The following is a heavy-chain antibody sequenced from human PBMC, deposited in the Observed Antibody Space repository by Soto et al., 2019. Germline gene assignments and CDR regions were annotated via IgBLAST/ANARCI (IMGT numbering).Heavy chain of an antibody. CDR2: IYHNGTT. V-gene: IGHV4-38-2*01. J-gene: IGHJ6*02. D-gene: IGHD2-2*02. Sequence: SETLSLTCGVSGYSINSDYYWAWIRQPPGKGLEWIGTIYHNGTTYYNPSLEGRVTILVDTSKNQFSLRLRSVTAADTAVYYCARERSAYTVSSSSADFAPWGQGTTVTVSS. CDR1: GYSINSDYY. CDR3: ARERSAYTVSSSSADFAP.